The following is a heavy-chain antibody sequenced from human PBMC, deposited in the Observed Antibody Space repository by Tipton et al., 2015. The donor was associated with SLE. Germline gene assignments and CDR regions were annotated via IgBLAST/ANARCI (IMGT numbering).Heavy chain of an antibody. Sequence: SLRLSCAASGFTFSSYSMNWVRQAPGKGLEWVSSISSSSSYIYYADSVKGRFTISRDNAKNSLYLQMNSLRAEDTAAYYCARERLGALTAFDIWGQGTMVTVSS. J-gene: IGHJ3*02. D-gene: IGHD3-16*01. CDR3: ARERLGALTAFDI. CDR1: GFTFSSYS. CDR2: ISSSSSYI. V-gene: IGHV3-21*03.